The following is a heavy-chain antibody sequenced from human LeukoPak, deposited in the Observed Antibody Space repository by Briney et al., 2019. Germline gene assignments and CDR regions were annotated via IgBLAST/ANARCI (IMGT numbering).Heavy chain of an antibody. CDR1: GGSISSGSYY. CDR2: IYTSGST. D-gene: IGHD3-22*01. V-gene: IGHV4-61*02. CDR3: ARTYYYDSSGYYN. Sequence: SETLSLTCTVSGGSISSGSYYWSWIRQPAGKGLEWIGRIYTSGSTNYNPSLKSRVTRSVDTSKNQFSLKLSSVTAADTAVYYCARTYYYDSSGYYNWGQGTLVTVSS. J-gene: IGHJ4*02.